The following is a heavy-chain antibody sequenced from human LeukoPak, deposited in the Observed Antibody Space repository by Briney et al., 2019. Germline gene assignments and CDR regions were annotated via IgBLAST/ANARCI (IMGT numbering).Heavy chain of an antibody. CDR2: FDPEDGKT. V-gene: IGHV1-24*01. J-gene: IGHJ4*02. D-gene: IGHD6-13*01. CDR1: GYTLTDLS. Sequence: ASVKVSCKVSGYTLTDLSMHWVRQAPGKGPEWMGGFDPEDGKTVYAQKFQVRVTMTEDPSTDTAYMELSSLRSEDTAVYYCARVDSSSWYGDFDYWGQGTLVTVSS. CDR3: ARVDSSSWYGDFDY.